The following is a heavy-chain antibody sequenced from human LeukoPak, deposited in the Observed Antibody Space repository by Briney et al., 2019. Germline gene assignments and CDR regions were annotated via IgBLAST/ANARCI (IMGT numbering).Heavy chain of an antibody. CDR2: MYYSGTT. CDR1: GGSITSNY. CDR3: ARARYGGYVIDY. Sequence: SETLSLTCTVSGGSITSNYWTWIRQPPGKGLEWIAYMYYSGTTNCNPSLKSRVTMSVDTSKNQFSLKLSSVTAADTAVYYCARARYGGYVIDYWGQGTLVTVSS. V-gene: IGHV4-59*01. J-gene: IGHJ4*02. D-gene: IGHD5-12*01.